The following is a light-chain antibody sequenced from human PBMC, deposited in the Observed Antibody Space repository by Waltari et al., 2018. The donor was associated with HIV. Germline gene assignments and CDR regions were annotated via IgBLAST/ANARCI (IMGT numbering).Light chain of an antibody. CDR3: ATWDASLTVV. Sequence: QSVLTQPPSVSAAPGQKVSISCSGSDSNIGNNYVSWYQQLPGTAPNLLIYASYKRPSGIPDRFAGTKSGTSATLGIAGLQTGDEAYYYCATWDASLTVVFGGGTKLTVL. CDR2: ASY. J-gene: IGLJ2*01. CDR1: DSNIGNNY. V-gene: IGLV1-51*01.